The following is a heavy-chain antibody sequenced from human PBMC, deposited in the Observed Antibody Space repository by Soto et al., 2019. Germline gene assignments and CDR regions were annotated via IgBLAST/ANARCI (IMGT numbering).Heavy chain of an antibody. CDR2: IYASGRT. V-gene: IGHV4-4*07. CDR1: GVSITPYF. J-gene: IGHJ2*01. CDR3: ARHFDVDPSLDQYYFDL. Sequence: QVQLQESGPGLVKPSETLSLTCTVSGVSITPYFWSWIRQPAGKAPEWVGHIYASGRTTYNPSLKRRVTMFVSPTQVSLRLTSVTAADTAVYYCARHFDVDPSLDQYYFDLWGRGALVTVSS. D-gene: IGHD3-9*01.